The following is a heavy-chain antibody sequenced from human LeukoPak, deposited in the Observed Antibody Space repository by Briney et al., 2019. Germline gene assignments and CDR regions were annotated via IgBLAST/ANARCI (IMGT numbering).Heavy chain of an antibody. D-gene: IGHD4-23*01. CDR2: ISARADST. CDR3: AKDPNPSGLGTHLDF. Sequence: GGSLRLSCAASGFTFSNYAMSWGRQAPGKGLGWGSAISARADSTFYADSVKGRFTISRDNSKNTQYLQMSSLRAEDSAIYYCAKDPNPSGLGTHLDFWGQGTLVTVSS. J-gene: IGHJ4*02. V-gene: IGHV3-23*01. CDR1: GFTFSNYA.